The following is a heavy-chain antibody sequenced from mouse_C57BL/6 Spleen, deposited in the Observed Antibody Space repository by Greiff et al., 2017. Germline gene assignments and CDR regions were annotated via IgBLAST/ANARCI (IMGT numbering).Heavy chain of an antibody. D-gene: IGHD6-1*01. CDR3: ARDGGADGSWFAY. CDR2: ISDGGSYT. J-gene: IGHJ3*01. V-gene: IGHV5-4*01. Sequence: EVKLVESGGGLVKPGGSLKLSCAASGFTFSSYAMSWVRQTPEKRLEWVATISDGGSYTYYPDNVKGRFTISRDNAKNNLYLQMSHLKSEDTAMYYCARDGGADGSWFAYWGQGTLVTVSA. CDR1: GFTFSSYA.